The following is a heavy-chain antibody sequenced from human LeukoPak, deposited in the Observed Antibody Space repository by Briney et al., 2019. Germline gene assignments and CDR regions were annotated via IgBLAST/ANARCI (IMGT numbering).Heavy chain of an antibody. J-gene: IGHJ5*02. D-gene: IGHD3-22*01. Sequence: SETLSLTCTVSGGSISSTSYYWGWIRQPPGKGLEWIGSIYYSGSTYHNPSLKSRVTISVDTSKNQFSLKLSSVTAADTAVYYCAREGMPLVVVRSWFDPWGQGTLVTVSS. CDR3: AREGMPLVVVRSWFDP. CDR1: GGSISSTSYY. CDR2: IYYSGST. V-gene: IGHV4-39*07.